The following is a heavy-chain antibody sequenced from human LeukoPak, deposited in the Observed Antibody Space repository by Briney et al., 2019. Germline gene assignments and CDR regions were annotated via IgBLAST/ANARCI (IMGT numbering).Heavy chain of an antibody. CDR2: ISSSGSTI. CDR1: GFIFSSYD. V-gene: IGHV3-48*03. Sequence: GRSLRLSCAASGFIFSSYDMHWVRQAPGKGLEWVSYISSSGSTIYYADSVKGRFTISRDNAKNSLYLQMNSLRAEDTAVYYCARDRGRRGITMRSDAFDIWGQGTMVTVSS. CDR3: ARDRGRRGITMRSDAFDI. D-gene: IGHD3-22*01. J-gene: IGHJ3*02.